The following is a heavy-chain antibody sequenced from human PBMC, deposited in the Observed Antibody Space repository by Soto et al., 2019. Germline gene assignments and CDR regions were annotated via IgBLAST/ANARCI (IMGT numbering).Heavy chain of an antibody. CDR3: TRDRVGARAFYV. Sequence: EVQLVESGGGLVQPGRSLRLSCAASGFNFGDHAVSWLRQAPGKVLEWVGFIRSKASSGTTEYDASVQGRFTISRDDSKRIAYLQMNSLKTDDTAVYYCTRDRVGARAFYVWCQGTIVTGSS. CDR2: IRSKASSGTT. D-gene: IGHD6-6*01. V-gene: IGHV3-49*03. CDR1: GFNFGDHA. J-gene: IGHJ3*01.